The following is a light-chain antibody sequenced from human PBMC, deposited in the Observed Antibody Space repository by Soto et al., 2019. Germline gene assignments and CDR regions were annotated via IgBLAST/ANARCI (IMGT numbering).Light chain of an antibody. CDR2: GAS. V-gene: IGKV1-39*01. J-gene: IGKJ3*01. CDR1: ENVMTY. Sequence: DIQMTQSPSSLSASVGDRVTMTCRASENVMTYLNWYQHKSGKAPKLLIYGASSLQGGVPSRFSGTGSETNFSLTISAVQPEEYAIYHCQKSYTTPPTFGPGKTVDFK. CDR3: QKSYTTPPT.